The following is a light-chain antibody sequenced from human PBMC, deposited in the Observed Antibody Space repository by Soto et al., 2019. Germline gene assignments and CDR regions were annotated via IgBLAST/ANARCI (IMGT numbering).Light chain of an antibody. Sequence: DIQLTQSPSCLSASVGDRVTITCRASQGIRNYLAWYQQKPGRAPKLLIYIASTLQSGVPSRFSGSYSGTEFTLTITSPQPEDFATYYCQQVNSYPITFGQGTRLEIK. CDR2: IAS. CDR1: QGIRNY. J-gene: IGKJ5*01. CDR3: QQVNSYPIT. V-gene: IGKV1-9*01.